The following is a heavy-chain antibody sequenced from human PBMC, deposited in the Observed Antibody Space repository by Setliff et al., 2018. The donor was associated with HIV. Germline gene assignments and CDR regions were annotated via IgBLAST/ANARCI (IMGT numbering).Heavy chain of an antibody. J-gene: IGHJ6*03. V-gene: IGHV3-21*04. CDR3: ARVVEGSHQVSLYYYYYYYMDV. CDR2: ISSSSSYI. Sequence: GGSLRLSCAASGFTFSSYSMNWVRQAPGKGLEWVSSISSSSSYIYYADSVKGRFTISRDNAKNSLYLQMNNLRDEDTAVYYCARVVEGSHQVSLYYYYYYYMDVWGKGTTVTVSS. CDR1: GFTFSSYS. D-gene: IGHD3-3*01.